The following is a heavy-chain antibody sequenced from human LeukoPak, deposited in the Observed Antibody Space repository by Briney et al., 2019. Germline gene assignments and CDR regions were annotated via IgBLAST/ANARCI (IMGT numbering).Heavy chain of an antibody. Sequence: GGSLRLSCAASGFTFSSYAMHWVRQAPGKGLEWVAIISFDGSNKYYADSVKGRFTISRDNSKNTVYLRMNSLRAEDTAVYYCARDGAAAAGRYFDYWGQGSLVTVSS. CDR2: ISFDGSNK. CDR3: ARDGAAAAGRYFDY. V-gene: IGHV3-30*04. CDR1: GFTFSSYA. D-gene: IGHD6-13*01. J-gene: IGHJ4*02.